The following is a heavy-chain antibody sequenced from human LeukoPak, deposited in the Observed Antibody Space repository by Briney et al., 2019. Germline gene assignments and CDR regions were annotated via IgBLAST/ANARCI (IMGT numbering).Heavy chain of an antibody. CDR3: ASVHQPFYYYGSGSYSQNWFDP. CDR2: IYHSGST. Sequence: SETLSFTCTVSGGSISSSNWWSWVRPPPGKGLEWIGEIYHSGSTNYNPSLKSRVTISVDNSKSQFSLKLSSVTAADTAVYYCASVHQPFYYYGSGSYSQNWFDPWGQGTLVTVSS. V-gene: IGHV4-4*02. CDR1: GGSISSSNW. J-gene: IGHJ5*02. D-gene: IGHD3-10*01.